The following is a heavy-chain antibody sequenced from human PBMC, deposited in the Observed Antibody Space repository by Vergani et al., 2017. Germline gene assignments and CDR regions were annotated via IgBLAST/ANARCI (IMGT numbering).Heavy chain of an antibody. D-gene: IGHD6-19*01. CDR3: ASDRIAVAEGDYYDGMDV. J-gene: IGHJ6*01. Sequence: QVQLVQSGAEVKKPGSPVKVSCKASGGTFSSYAISWVRQAPGQGLEWMGGIIPIFGTANYAQKFQGRVTITSDKSTSTAYMELSSLRFEDTDVYYRASDRIAVAEGDYYDGMDVWGRGTTVTVP. V-gene: IGHV1-69*06. CDR2: IIPIFGTA. CDR1: GGTFSSYA.